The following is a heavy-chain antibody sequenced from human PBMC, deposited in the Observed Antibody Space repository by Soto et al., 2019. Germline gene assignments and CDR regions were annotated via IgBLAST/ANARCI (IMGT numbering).Heavy chain of an antibody. CDR2: ISAYNGNT. J-gene: IGHJ4*02. CDR1: GYTFTSYD. Sequence: ASVKVSCKASGYTFTSYDINWVRQATGQGLEWMGWISAYNGNTNYAQKLQGRVTMTTDTSTSTAYMELRSLRSDDTAVYYCARPIWFGEESYFDYWGQGTLVTVSS. V-gene: IGHV1-18*01. D-gene: IGHD3-10*01. CDR3: ARPIWFGEESYFDY.